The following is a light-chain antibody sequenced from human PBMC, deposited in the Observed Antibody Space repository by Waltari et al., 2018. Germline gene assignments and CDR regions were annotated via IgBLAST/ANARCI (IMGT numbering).Light chain of an antibody. J-gene: IGKJ1*01. Sequence: LTQSPAILPASPGDRVTLPCRASRSVGNNLTWSQDKPGQPPRLLISDGSRRANGIPARFTGSVSGTDVTLTISSLLSEDFAVYFCQQYDNVPPWTFGQGTKVEFK. CDR2: DGS. V-gene: IGKV3-15*01. CDR3: QQYDNVPPWT. CDR1: RSVGNN.